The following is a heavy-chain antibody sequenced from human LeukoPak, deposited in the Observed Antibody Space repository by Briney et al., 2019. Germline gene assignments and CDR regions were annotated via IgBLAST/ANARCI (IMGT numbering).Heavy chain of an antibody. CDR1: GGSFSDYF. J-gene: IGHJ3*01. CDR2: IDDGGNT. D-gene: IGHD2-21*02. Sequence: SSETLSLICSVYGGSFSDYFWSWIRLAPRKGLEWIGEIDDGGNTNYNPCLMSRVLVSMEKSKKEFSLVMRSMTAADTAVYYCARFSRFTWGDWGDAFDVWSQGATAIVS. CDR3: ARFSRFTWGDWGDAFDV. V-gene: IGHV4-34*01.